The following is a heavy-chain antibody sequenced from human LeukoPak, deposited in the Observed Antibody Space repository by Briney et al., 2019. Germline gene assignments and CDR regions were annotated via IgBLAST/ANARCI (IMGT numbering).Heavy chain of an antibody. CDR2: FYYSGDT. V-gene: IGHV4-59*01. Sequence: SETLSLTCNVSGDSLRGFYWGWIRQPPGKGLEGIGYFYYSGDTNYNPALESRVIISVDTSKNQFSLKLSSLTAADTAVYYCARWNYDISTGHRYFDYWGQGTLVIVSS. CDR3: ARWNYDISTGHRYFDY. D-gene: IGHD3-9*01. CDR1: GDSLRGFY. J-gene: IGHJ4*02.